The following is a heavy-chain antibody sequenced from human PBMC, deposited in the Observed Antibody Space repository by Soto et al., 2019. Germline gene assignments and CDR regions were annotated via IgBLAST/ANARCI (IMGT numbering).Heavy chain of an antibody. CDR3: ARGPSGDKIDY. V-gene: IGHV4-34*01. D-gene: IGHD7-27*01. CDR2: IYDGGTT. CDR1: GGSFSGYC. Sequence: TSETLSLTYAFYGGSFSGYCWXWIRQSTDKGLEWIGHIYDGGTTYSSPSLKGRVTISADTSETQFSLKLSSVSAADTAVYYYARGPSGDKIDYWGQGIQVTVSS. J-gene: IGHJ4*02.